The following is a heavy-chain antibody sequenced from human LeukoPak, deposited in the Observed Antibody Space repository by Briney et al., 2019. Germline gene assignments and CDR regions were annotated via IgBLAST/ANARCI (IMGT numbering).Heavy chain of an antibody. D-gene: IGHD3-3*01. J-gene: IGHJ4*02. CDR3: ASAPYTYYDFWSGYSHENY. Sequence: GGSLRLSCAASGFTFSSYWMSWVRQAPGKGLEWVANIKQDGSEKYYVDSVKGRLTISRDNAKNSLYLQMNSLRAEDTAVYYCASAPYTYYDFWSGYSHENYWGQGTLVTVSS. V-gene: IGHV3-7*01. CDR1: GFTFSSYW. CDR2: IKQDGSEK.